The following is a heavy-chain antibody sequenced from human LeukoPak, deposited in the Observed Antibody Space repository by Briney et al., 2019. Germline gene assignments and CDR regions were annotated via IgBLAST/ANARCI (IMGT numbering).Heavy chain of an antibody. J-gene: IGHJ4*02. CDR3: ARDTSGDSSGYYFFDY. V-gene: IGHV4-39*07. D-gene: IGHD3-22*01. CDR1: GGSISSSSYY. CDR2: IYYSGST. Sequence: PSETLSLTCTVSGGSISSSSYYWGWIRQPPGKGLEWIGSIYYSGSTYYNPSLKSRVTISVDTSKNQFSLKLSSVTAADTAVYYCARDTSGDSSGYYFFDYWGQGTLVTLSS.